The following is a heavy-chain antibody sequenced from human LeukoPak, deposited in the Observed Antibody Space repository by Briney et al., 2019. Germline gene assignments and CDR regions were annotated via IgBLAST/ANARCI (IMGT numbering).Heavy chain of an antibody. D-gene: IGHD5-12*01. CDR1: GFMFRDAA. CDR3: ARDIELST. J-gene: IGHJ3*01. CDR2: IASSGLNT. V-gene: IGHV3-23*01. Sequence: GGTLRLSCAASGFMFRDAAMTWVRQAPGKGLEWVSLIASSGLNTYYADSVRGRFTISRDNSKNTLSLQMNSLRVEDTAIYYCARDIELSTWGLGTLVTVSS.